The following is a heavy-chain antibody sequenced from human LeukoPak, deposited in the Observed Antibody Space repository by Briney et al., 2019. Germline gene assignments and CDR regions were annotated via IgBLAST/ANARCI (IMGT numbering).Heavy chain of an antibody. V-gene: IGHV1-3*01. D-gene: IGHD6-13*01. CDR3: ARGPGQNSRPKPFDY. CDR1: GYTFTSYA. CDR2: INAGNGNT. J-gene: IGHJ4*02. Sequence: GASVKVSCKASGYTFTSYAMHWVRQAPGQRLEWMGWINAGNGNTKYSQKFQGRVTITRDTSASTAYMELSSLRSEDTAVYYCARGPGQNSRPKPFDYWGQGTLVTVSS.